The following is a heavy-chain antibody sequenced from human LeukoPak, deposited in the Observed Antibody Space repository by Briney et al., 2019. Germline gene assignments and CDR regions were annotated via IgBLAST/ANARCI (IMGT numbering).Heavy chain of an antibody. Sequence: GGSLRLSCAASGFTFGEAWMSWVRQAPGKGLEWVARIKSNTDGGTTDYTAPVKGRLTISRDDSKNTLYLQMNSLNTEDTAVYYCAWHYFDYWGRGTLVTVSS. D-gene: IGHD5-12*01. CDR1: GFTFGEAW. J-gene: IGHJ4*02. V-gene: IGHV3-15*01. CDR2: IKSNTDGGTT. CDR3: AWHYFDY.